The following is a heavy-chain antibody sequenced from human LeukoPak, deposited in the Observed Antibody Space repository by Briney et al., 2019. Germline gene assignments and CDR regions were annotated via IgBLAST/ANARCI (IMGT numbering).Heavy chain of an antibody. Sequence: SVKVSFKASGGTFSNYAISWVRQAPGQGLEWMGGIIPMFGTVNYAQKFQGRVTITTDESTSTAYMELSNLRSEDTALYYCATYITGTTKYFQHWGQGTLVTVSS. CDR2: IIPMFGTV. D-gene: IGHD1-7*01. CDR3: ATYITGTTKYFQH. J-gene: IGHJ1*01. V-gene: IGHV1-69*05. CDR1: GGTFSNYA.